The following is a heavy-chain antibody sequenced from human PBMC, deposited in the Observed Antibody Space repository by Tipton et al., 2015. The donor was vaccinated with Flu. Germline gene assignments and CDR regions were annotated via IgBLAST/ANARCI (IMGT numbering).Heavy chain of an antibody. Sequence: TLSLTCTVPSDSFRSGRYYWSWIRQPAGKALEWIGRIYNSGSTAYNPSLKSRVTISVDTSKNQFSLKLSSVTAADTAVYYCARDSRIAAAGSEDYWGQGTLVTVSS. CDR2: IYNSGST. CDR1: SDSFRSGRYY. V-gene: IGHV4-61*02. CDR3: ARDSRIAAAGSEDY. D-gene: IGHD6-13*01. J-gene: IGHJ4*02.